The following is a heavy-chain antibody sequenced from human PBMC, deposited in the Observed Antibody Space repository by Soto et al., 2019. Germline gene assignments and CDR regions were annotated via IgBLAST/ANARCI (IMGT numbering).Heavy chain of an antibody. Sequence: PGGALRLCCAASGFAFSSYAMHWVRQAPGKGLEWVAVISYDGSNKYYADSVKGRFTISRDNAKNSLYLQMNSLRAEDTAVYYCARDYALPAPPYCTNGVCYVAGYYYGMDVWGQGTTVTVSS. V-gene: IGHV3-30-3*01. D-gene: IGHD2-8*01. CDR3: ARDYALPAPPYCTNGVCYVAGYYYGMDV. CDR2: ISYDGSNK. CDR1: GFAFSSYA. J-gene: IGHJ6*02.